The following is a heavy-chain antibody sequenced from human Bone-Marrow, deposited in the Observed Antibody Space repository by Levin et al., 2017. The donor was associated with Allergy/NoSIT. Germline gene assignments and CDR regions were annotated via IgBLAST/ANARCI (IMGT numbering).Heavy chain of an antibody. CDR2: ISGSGTST. D-gene: IGHD2-2*02. V-gene: IGHV3-23*01. CDR3: AKDFLYCSGTSCYTDY. J-gene: IGHJ4*02. Sequence: GGSLRLSCAASGFTFSSYAMSWVRQAPGKGLEWVSAISGSGTSTYYADSVKGRFTISRDNSKNTLYLQMNSLRAEDTAVYYCAKDFLYCSGTSCYTDYWGQGTLVTVSS. CDR1: GFTFSSYA.